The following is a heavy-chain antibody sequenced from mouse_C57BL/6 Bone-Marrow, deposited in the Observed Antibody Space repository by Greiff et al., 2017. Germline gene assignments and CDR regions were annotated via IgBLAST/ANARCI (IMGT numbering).Heavy chain of an antibody. CDR2: ISSGGDYL. D-gene: IGHD4-1*01. CDR1: GFTFSSYA. CDR3: TRVLLGFDY. V-gene: IGHV5-9-1*02. J-gene: IGHJ2*01. Sequence: EVKLQESGEGLVKPGGSLKLSCAASGFTFSSYAMSWVRQTPEKRLEWVAYISSGGDYLYYADTVKGRFTISRDNARNTLYLQMSSLKSEDTAMYYCTRVLLGFDYWGQGTTLTVAS.